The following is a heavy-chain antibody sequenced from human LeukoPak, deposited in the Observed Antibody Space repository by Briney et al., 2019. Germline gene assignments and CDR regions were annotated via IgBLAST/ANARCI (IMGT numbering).Heavy chain of an antibody. CDR2: INPSGGST. V-gene: IGHV1-46*01. CDR1: GGTFSSYA. J-gene: IGHJ3*02. CDR3: ARGGPAGDFIVVAPTNNAFDI. D-gene: IGHD2-2*01. Sequence: ASVKVSCKASGGTFSSYAISWVRQAPGQGLEWMGIINPSGGSTSYAQKFQGRVTMTRDTATRTVYMELSSLRSEDTAVYYCARGGPAGDFIVVAPTNNAFDIWGQGTMVTVSS.